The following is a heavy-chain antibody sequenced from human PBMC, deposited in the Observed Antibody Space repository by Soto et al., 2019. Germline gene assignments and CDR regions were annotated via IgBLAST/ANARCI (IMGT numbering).Heavy chain of an antibody. CDR2: IKQDGSEK. Sequence: PGGSLRLSCAASGFTFGGYWMSWVRQAPGKGLEWVANIKQDGSEKYYVDSVKGRFTISRDNAKNSLYLQMNSLRAEDTAVYYYARRSLSKVTTPRRFDPWGQGTLVTVSS. D-gene: IGHD4-4*01. CDR3: ARRSLSKVTTPRRFDP. J-gene: IGHJ5*02. CDR1: GFTFGGYW. V-gene: IGHV3-7*01.